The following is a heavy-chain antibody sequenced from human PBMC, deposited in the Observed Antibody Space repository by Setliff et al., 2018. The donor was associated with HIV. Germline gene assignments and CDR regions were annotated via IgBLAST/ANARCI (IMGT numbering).Heavy chain of an antibody. J-gene: IGHJ4*02. CDR1: GFTFSSYW. D-gene: IGHD6-13*01. Sequence: GGSLRLSCAASGFTFSSYWMSWVRQAPGKGLEWVANMKYDGTEIYYVDAVKGRFTISRDNAKKSVFLHMNSLRAEDTAVYYCAREGIAAAGSYSYGFGQIDYWGQGTLVTVSS. CDR2: MKYDGTEI. CDR3: AREGIAAAGSYSYGFGQIDY. V-gene: IGHV3-7*01.